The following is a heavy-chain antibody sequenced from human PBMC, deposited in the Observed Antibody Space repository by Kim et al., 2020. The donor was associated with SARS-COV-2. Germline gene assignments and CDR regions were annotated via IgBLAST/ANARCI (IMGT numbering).Heavy chain of an antibody. J-gene: IGHJ4*02. CDR3: ERDQVDGYWS. Sequence: PGGSLRLSCAASGFSVRSFYMSWVRQAPGEGLEWLSVIYVDGNTHYADSVRGRFTISRDNSENIEYLQLNTLRVEDTAVYYCERDQVDGYWSWGQGTLVTVSS. CDR1: GFSVRSFY. V-gene: IGHV3-66*01. CDR2: IYVDGNT. D-gene: IGHD5-18*01.